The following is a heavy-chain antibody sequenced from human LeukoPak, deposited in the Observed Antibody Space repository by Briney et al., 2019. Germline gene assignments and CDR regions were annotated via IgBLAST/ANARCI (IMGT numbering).Heavy chain of an antibody. V-gene: IGHV4-34*01. Sequence: SETLSLTCAVYGGSFSGYYWSWIRQPPGKGLEWIGEINHSGSTNYNPSLKRRVTISVDTSKNQFSLKLSSVTAADTAVYYCARGRTDPTYYDFWSGYFGYFDYWGQGTLVTVSS. D-gene: IGHD3-3*01. CDR3: ARGRTDPTYYDFWSGYFGYFDY. CDR2: INHSGST. J-gene: IGHJ4*02. CDR1: GGSFSGYY.